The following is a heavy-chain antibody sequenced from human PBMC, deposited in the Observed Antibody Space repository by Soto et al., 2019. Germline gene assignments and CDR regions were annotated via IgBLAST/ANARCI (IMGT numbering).Heavy chain of an antibody. Sequence: GGSLRLSCAASGFTFSDHYMDWVRQAPGKGLEWFGRTRNKANSYTTEYAASVKGRFTVSRDDSKDSLYLEMNSLKTEDTAVYYCARESRDFWMGYYYYGMDVWGQGTTVTVSS. V-gene: IGHV3-72*01. CDR1: GFTFSDHY. CDR2: TRNKANSYTT. D-gene: IGHD3-3*01. CDR3: ARESRDFWMGYYYYGMDV. J-gene: IGHJ6*02.